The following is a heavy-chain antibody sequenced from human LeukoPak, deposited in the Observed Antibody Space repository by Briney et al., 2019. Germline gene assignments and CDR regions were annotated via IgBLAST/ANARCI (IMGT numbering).Heavy chain of an antibody. D-gene: IGHD5-18*01. CDR2: VRANGEN. CDR3: ARQPASTAAFDV. V-gene: IGHV4-4*08. CDR1: GGSINAFY. J-gene: IGHJ3*01. Sequence: SETLSLTCTVSGGSINAFYWSWIRQPPGKGLEWIAYVRANGENNYNPSLKSRVAISLDTANSQISLRLNFVTAADTAIYYCARQPASTAAFDVWGQGTMVTVSS.